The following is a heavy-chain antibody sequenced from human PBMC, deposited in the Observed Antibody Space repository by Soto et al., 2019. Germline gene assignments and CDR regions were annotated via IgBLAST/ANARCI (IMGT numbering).Heavy chain of an antibody. Sequence: SETLSLTCTVSGGSISSGGYYWSWIRQHPGKGLEWIGYIYYSGSTYYNPSLKSRVTISVDTSKNQFSLKLSSVTAADTAVYYCAREGGYCSSTSCYEGGDAFDIWGQGTMVTVSS. J-gene: IGHJ3*02. CDR3: AREGGYCSSTSCYEGGDAFDI. CDR1: GGSISSGGYY. D-gene: IGHD2-2*01. CDR2: IYYSGST. V-gene: IGHV4-31*03.